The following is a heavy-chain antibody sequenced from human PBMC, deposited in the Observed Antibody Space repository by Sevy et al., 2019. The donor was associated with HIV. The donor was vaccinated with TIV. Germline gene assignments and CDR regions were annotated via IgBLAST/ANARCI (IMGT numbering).Heavy chain of an antibody. CDR3: AREGYSYGAYWYFDL. CDR2: IYSGGST. CDR1: GFTISSNY. Sequence: GGSLRLSCAASGFTISSNYMSWVRQAPGKGLEWVSIIYSGGSTYYGDSVKGRFTISRDNSKNTLYLQMNSLRAEDTAVYYCAREGYSYGAYWYFDLWGRGTLVTVSS. V-gene: IGHV3-53*01. J-gene: IGHJ2*01. D-gene: IGHD5-18*01.